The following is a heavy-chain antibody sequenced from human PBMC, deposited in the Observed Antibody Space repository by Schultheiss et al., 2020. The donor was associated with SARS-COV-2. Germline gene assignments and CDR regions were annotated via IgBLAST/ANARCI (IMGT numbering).Heavy chain of an antibody. CDR2: VYYTGNT. D-gene: IGHD4-11*01. CDR1: GGSISSTNYH. CDR3: ARGGSSNQPLQYYYYMDV. J-gene: IGHJ6*03. Sequence: SQTLSLTCTVSGGSISSTNYHFGWIRQPPGRGLEWIGIVYYTGNTFYNPSLNSRVTISVDTSKNQFSLRLTSVTAADTAVYYCARGGSSNQPLQYYYYMDVWGKGTPVTVSS. V-gene: IGHV4-39*07.